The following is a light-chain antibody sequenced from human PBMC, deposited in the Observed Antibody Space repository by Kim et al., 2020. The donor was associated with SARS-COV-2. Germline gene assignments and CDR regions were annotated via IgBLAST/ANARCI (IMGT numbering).Light chain of an antibody. Sequence: DIQMTQSPSTLSASVGDRVTITCRASQSISSWLAWYQQKPGKAPKLLIYKASSLESGVPSRFSGSGSGTEFTLTISSLQPDDFATYYCQQYNNYLLTFGGGTKLEI. V-gene: IGKV1-5*03. CDR3: QQYNNYLLT. CDR1: QSISSW. J-gene: IGKJ4*01. CDR2: KAS.